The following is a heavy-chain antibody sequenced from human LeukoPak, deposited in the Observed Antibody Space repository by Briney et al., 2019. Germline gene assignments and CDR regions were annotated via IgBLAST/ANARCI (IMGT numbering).Heavy chain of an antibody. D-gene: IGHD6-19*01. Sequence: ASVKVSCKASGYTFTSYGISWVRQAPGQGLEWMGWISAYNGNTNYAQKLQGRVTMTTDTSTSTAYMELRSLRSDDTDAYYCARDQAVAGSEYYYYGMDVWGQGTTVTVSS. CDR2: ISAYNGNT. CDR1: GYTFTSYG. CDR3: ARDQAVAGSEYYYYGMDV. J-gene: IGHJ6*02. V-gene: IGHV1-18*01.